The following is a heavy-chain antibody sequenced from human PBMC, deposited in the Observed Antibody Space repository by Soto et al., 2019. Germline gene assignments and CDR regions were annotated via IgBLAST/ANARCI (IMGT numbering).Heavy chain of an antibody. CDR1: GFTFSSYA. J-gene: IGHJ4*02. Sequence: EVQLLESGGGLVQPGGSLRLSCAASGFTFSSYAMSWVRQAPGKGLEWVSVISGSGGSTYYADSVKGRFTISRDNSKNTLDLQMNGLRAEDTGVYYCAKRAAGTSVDYWGQGTLVTVSS. D-gene: IGHD6-13*01. CDR2: ISGSGGST. CDR3: AKRAAGTSVDY. V-gene: IGHV3-23*01.